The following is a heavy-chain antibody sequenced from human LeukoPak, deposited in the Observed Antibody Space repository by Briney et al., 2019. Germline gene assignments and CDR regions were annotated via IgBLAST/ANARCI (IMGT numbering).Heavy chain of an antibody. CDR1: GFTFSSYS. CDR3: ARAGEPEQVDY. J-gene: IGHJ4*02. V-gene: IGHV4-59*01. D-gene: IGHD1-26*01. Sequence: GSLRLSCAASGFTFSSYSMNWVRQAPGKGLEWVGYIYYSGSTNYNPSLKSRVTISVDTSKNQFSLKLSSVTAADTAVYYCARAGEPEQVDYWGQGTLVTVSS. CDR2: IYYSGST.